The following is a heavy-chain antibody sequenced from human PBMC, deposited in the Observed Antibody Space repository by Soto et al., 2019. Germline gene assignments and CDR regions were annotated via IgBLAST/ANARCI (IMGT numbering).Heavy chain of an antibody. CDR2: IYWDDDK. CDR3: ARTYYDFWSGYLDY. J-gene: IGHJ4*02. D-gene: IGHD3-3*01. Sequence: SGPTLVNPTQTLTLTCTFSGFSLSTSGVGVGWIRQPPGKALEWLALIYWDDDKRYSPSLKSRLTITKDTSKNQVVLTMTNMDPVDTATYYCARTYYDFWSGYLDYWGQGTLVTVSS. CDR1: GFSLSTSGVG. V-gene: IGHV2-5*02.